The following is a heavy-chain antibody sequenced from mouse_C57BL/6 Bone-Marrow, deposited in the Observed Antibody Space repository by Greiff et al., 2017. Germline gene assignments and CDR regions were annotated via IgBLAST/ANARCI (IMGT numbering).Heavy chain of an antibody. CDR3: ARHEYSNPWFAY. CDR2: ISNGGGST. J-gene: IGHJ3*01. D-gene: IGHD2-5*01. Sequence: EVKLMESGGGLVQPGGSLKLSCAASGFTFSDYYMYWVRQTPEKRLEWVAYISNGGGSTYYPDTVKGRFTISRDNAKNTLYLQMSRLKSEDTAMYYCARHEYSNPWFAYWGQGTLVTVSA. CDR1: GFTFSDYY. V-gene: IGHV5-12*01.